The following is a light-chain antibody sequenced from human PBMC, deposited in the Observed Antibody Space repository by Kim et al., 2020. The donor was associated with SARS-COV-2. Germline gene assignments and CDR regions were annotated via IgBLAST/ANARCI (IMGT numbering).Light chain of an antibody. Sequence: QSALTQPRSASGSPGQSVTISCIGTSSDVGGYHYVSWYQQHPGKAPKLMIFDVTKRPSGVPDRFSGSKSDNTASLTISGLQAEDEADYYCCSYAGSPPYVFGTGTKVTVL. V-gene: IGLV2-11*01. CDR1: SSDVGGYHY. J-gene: IGLJ1*01. CDR2: DVT. CDR3: CSYAGSPPYV.